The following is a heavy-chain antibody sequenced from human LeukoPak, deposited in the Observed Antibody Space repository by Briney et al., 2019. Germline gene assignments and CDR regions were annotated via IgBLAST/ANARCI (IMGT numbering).Heavy chain of an antibody. CDR1: GFTFSSYA. CDR3: AKGSGGALNYFDY. Sequence: PGGSLRLSCAASGFTFSSYAMSWVRQAPGKGLEWVSAISGSGGSTYYADSVKGRFTNSRDNSKSTLYLQMNSLRAEDTAVYYCAKGSGGALNYFDYWGQGTLVTVSS. D-gene: IGHD1-1*01. CDR2: ISGSGGST. V-gene: IGHV3-23*01. J-gene: IGHJ4*02.